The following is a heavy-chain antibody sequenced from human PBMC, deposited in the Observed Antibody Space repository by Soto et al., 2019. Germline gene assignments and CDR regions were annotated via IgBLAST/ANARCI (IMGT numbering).Heavy chain of an antibody. CDR2: IYYSGST. D-gene: IGHD3-22*01. CDR3: ARVRSSGYFGY. CDR1: GGSISSGGYY. J-gene: IGHJ4*02. V-gene: IGHV4-31*03. Sequence: PSETLSLTCTVSGGSISSGGYYWSWIRQHPGKGLEWIGYIYYSGSTYYNPSLKSRVTKSVDTSKNQFSLKLSSVTAADTAVYYCARVRSSGYFGYWGQGTLVTVSS.